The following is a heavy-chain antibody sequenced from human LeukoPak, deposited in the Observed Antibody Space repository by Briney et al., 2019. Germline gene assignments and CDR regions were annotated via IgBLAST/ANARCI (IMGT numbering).Heavy chain of an antibody. D-gene: IGHD2-2*01. J-gene: IGHJ4*02. CDR1: GYTFTSYD. CDR2: INPSGGST. CDR3: ARGPYPYFDY. V-gene: IGHV1-46*01. Sequence: GASVKVSCKASGYTFTSYDINWVRQATGQGLEWMGIINPSGGSTSYAQKFQGRVTMTRDTSTSTVYMELSSLRSEDTAVYYCARGPYPYFDYWGQGTLVTVSS.